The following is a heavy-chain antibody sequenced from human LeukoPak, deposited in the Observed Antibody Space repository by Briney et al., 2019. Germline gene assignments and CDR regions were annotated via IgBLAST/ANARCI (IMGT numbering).Heavy chain of an antibody. D-gene: IGHD6-19*01. Sequence: PSETLSLTCTVSGGSISNYYWSWIRQPPGSTLEWIGYIYYSGSTNYNPSLKSRATISVDTSKNQFSLNLNSVTAADTAVYYCARHAVYAGSGWAFDYWGQGTLVTVSS. J-gene: IGHJ4*02. V-gene: IGHV4-59*08. CDR2: IYYSGST. CDR1: GGSISNYY. CDR3: ARHAVYAGSGWAFDY.